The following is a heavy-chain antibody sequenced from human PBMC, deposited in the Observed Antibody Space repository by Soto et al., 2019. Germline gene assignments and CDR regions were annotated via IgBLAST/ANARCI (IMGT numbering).Heavy chain of an antibody. CDR3: ARVGASFGKLYYYYMDV. D-gene: IGHD3-10*01. CDR2: IYYSGST. V-gene: IGHV4-59*01. Sequence: SGTLALTCTVSGDSIWSSVGAGTRKPERKGLERIGYIYYSGSTNYNPALKSRITISVDTSKNQFSLKLSSVTAADTAVYYCARVGASFGKLYYYYMDVWGKRTTVTVSS. J-gene: IGHJ6*03. CDR1: GDSIWSSV.